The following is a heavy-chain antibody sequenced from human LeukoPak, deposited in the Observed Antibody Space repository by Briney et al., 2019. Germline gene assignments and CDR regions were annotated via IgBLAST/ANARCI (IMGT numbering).Heavy chain of an antibody. D-gene: IGHD6-19*01. CDR1: GDSVSINSAA. CDR2: TYQRSKWYN. V-gene: IGHV6-1*01. CDR3: ARSPSPYSSGWYFDC. J-gene: IGHJ4*02. Sequence: SQTLSLTCAISGDSVSINSAAWNWIRQSPSRGLEWLGRTYQRSKWYNDYAVSVKSRITINPDISKNQFSLQLNSVTPEDTAVYYRARSPSPYSSGWYFDCWGQGTLVTVSS.